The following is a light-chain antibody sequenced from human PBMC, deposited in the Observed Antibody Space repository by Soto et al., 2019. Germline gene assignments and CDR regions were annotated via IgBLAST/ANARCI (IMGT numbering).Light chain of an antibody. CDR3: SSYTTSNTRQVV. CDR1: SSDVGGYNY. V-gene: IGLV2-14*01. J-gene: IGLJ1*01. Sequence: QSVLTQPASVSGSPGQSITISCTGTSSDVGGYNYVSWYQQHPGKAPRFVIYDVTNRPSGVSNRFSGSKSGNTASLTISGLQAEDEADYYCSSYTTSNTRQVVFGTGTKVT. CDR2: DVT.